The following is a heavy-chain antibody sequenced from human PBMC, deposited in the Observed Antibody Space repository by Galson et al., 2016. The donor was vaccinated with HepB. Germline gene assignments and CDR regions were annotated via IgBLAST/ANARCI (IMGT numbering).Heavy chain of an antibody. D-gene: IGHD1-26*01. V-gene: IGHV4-34*01. CDR2: INDSGDT. CDR1: DGSLSDYY. J-gene: IGHJ3*02. CDR3: TRGDPNSGRNGDT. Sequence: SETLSLTCAVSDGSLSDYYWSWIRQAPGKGLEWIGEINDSGDTNTNPSLKGRVSISVDTSRKQFSLRLSSVTAADTAVYYCTRGDPNSGRNGDTWGQGTKVTVSS.